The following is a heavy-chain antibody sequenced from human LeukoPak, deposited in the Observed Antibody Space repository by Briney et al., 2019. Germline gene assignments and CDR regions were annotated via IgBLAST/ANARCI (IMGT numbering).Heavy chain of an antibody. Sequence: GGSLRLSCAASGFTFSSYAMSWVRQAPGKGLEWVSAISGSGGSTFYADSVKGRFTISRDNSKNTLYLQMNSLRAEDTAVYYCARYRQWELLVGYWGQGILVTVSS. J-gene: IGHJ4*02. V-gene: IGHV3-23*01. CDR3: ARYRQWELLVGY. CDR1: GFTFSSYA. CDR2: ISGSGGST. D-gene: IGHD1-26*01.